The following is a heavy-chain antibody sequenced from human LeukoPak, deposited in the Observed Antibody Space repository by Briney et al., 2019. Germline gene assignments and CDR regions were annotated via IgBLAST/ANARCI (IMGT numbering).Heavy chain of an antibody. CDR1: GFTFSHYA. Sequence: PGGPLRLSCTPSGFTFSHYAMHWVRQAPGKGLEWVAVIWNDGSDKYYGDSVKGRFTISRDNSKKTVYLRLSSLRVEDTAVYYCAKDAERGFDFSNSLQSWGQGTLVTVSS. CDR2: IWNDGSDK. CDR3: AKDAERGFDFSNSLQS. J-gene: IGHJ4*02. V-gene: IGHV3-33*06. D-gene: IGHD4-11*01.